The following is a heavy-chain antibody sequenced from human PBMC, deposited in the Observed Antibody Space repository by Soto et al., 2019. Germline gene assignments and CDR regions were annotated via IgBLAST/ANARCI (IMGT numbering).Heavy chain of an antibody. D-gene: IGHD1-7*01. Sequence: GASVKVSCKASGYTFTSYYMHRVRQAPGQGLEWMGIINPSGGSTSYAQKFQGRVTMTRDTSTSTVYMELSSLRSEDTAVYYCARGLLELPSTQIYYYYYGMDVWGQGTTVTVSS. CDR1: GYTFTSYY. CDR2: INPSGGST. J-gene: IGHJ6*02. V-gene: IGHV1-46*01. CDR3: ARGLLELPSTQIYYYYYGMDV.